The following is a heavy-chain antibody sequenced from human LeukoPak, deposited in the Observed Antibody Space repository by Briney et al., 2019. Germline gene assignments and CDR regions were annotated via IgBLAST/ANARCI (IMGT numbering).Heavy chain of an antibody. Sequence: ASVKVSCKVSGYTLTELSMHWVRQAPGKGLEWMGGFDPEDGETIYAQKFQGRVTMTEDTSTDTAYMELSSLRSEDTAVYYCARDLWLRGGYYYYGMDVWGQGTTVTVSS. CDR2: FDPEDGET. V-gene: IGHV1-24*01. CDR1: GYTLTELS. J-gene: IGHJ6*02. CDR3: ARDLWLRGGYYYYGMDV. D-gene: IGHD5-12*01.